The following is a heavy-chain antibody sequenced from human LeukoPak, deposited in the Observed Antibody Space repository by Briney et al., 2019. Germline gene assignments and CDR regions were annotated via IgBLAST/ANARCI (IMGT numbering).Heavy chain of an antibody. CDR1: GGSISSYY. CDR2: IYYSGST. J-gene: IGHJ4*02. D-gene: IGHD3-10*01. V-gene: IGHV4-59*12. CDR3: ARGLRPYGSGSMSYFDY. Sequence: PSETLSLTCTVSGGSISSYYWSWIRQPPGKGLEWIGYIYYSGSTNYNPSLKSRVTISVDTSKNQFSLKLSSVTAADTAVYYCARGLRPYGSGSMSYFDYWGQGTLVTVSS.